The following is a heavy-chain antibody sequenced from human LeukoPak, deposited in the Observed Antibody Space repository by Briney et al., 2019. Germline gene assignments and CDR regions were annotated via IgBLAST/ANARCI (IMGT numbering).Heavy chain of an antibody. D-gene: IGHD4-17*01. Sequence: ASVKVSCKASGGTFSSYAISWVRQAPGQGLEWMGGIIPIFGIANYAQKFQGRVTITADESTSTAYMELSSLRSEDTAVYYCARRPSYGDRDAFDIWGQGTMVTVSS. CDR2: IIPIFGIA. V-gene: IGHV1-69*01. J-gene: IGHJ3*02. CDR1: GGTFSSYA. CDR3: ARRPSYGDRDAFDI.